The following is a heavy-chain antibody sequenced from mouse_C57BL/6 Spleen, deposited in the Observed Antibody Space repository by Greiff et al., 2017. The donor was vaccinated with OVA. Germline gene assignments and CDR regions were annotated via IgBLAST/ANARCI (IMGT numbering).Heavy chain of an antibody. CDR2: IDLSDSYT. V-gene: IGHV1-69*01. D-gene: IGHD4-1*01. Sequence: QVQLQQPGAELVMPGASVKLSCKASGYTFTSYWMHWVKQRPGQGLEWIGEIDLSDSYTNYNQKFKGKSTLTVDKSSSTAYMQLSSLTSEDSAVYHCARWGLGRYFDVWGTGTTVTVSS. J-gene: IGHJ1*03. CDR3: ARWGLGRYFDV. CDR1: GYTFTSYW.